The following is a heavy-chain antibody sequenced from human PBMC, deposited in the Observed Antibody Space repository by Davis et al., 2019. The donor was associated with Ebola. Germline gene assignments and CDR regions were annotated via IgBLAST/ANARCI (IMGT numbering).Heavy chain of an antibody. CDR1: GYTFTGYY. CDR2: INPNSGGT. CDR3: ARERHIAVADPDAFDI. J-gene: IGHJ3*02. D-gene: IGHD6-19*01. Sequence: ASVKVSCKTSGYTFTGYYIHWVRQAPGQGLEWMGWINPNSGGTNYAQKFQGRVTMTRDTSISTAYMELSRLRSDDTAVYYCARERHIAVADPDAFDIWGQGTMVTVSS. V-gene: IGHV1-2*02.